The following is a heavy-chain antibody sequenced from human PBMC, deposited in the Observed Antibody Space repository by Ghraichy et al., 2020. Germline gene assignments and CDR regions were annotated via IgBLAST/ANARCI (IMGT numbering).Heavy chain of an antibody. J-gene: IGHJ6*02. D-gene: IGHD3-16*01. V-gene: IGHV3-33*01. Sequence: GGSLRLSCAASGFTFSSYGMHWVRQAPGKGLEWVAVIWYDGSNKYYADSVKGRFTISRDNSKNTLYLQMNSLRAEDTAVYYCARVGGVVFYYYYYGMDVWGQGTTVTVSS. CDR3: ARVGGVVFYYYYYGMDV. CDR1: GFTFSSYG. CDR2: IWYDGSNK.